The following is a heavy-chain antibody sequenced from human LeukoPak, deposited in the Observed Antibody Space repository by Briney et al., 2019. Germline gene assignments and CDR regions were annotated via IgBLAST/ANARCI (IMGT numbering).Heavy chain of an antibody. Sequence: ASVTVSCKASGYTFTSYDIHWVRQAPGQGLEWMGIVHPSTGSTSFTQKFQGRVTMTSDTSTRTVYMELSSLRSEDTAVYYCAREWGLRLAVNPKGMDVWGQGTTVIVSS. J-gene: IGHJ6*02. CDR3: AREWGLRLAVNPKGMDV. CDR2: VHPSTGST. V-gene: IGHV1-46*01. CDR1: GYTFTSYD. D-gene: IGHD6-19*01.